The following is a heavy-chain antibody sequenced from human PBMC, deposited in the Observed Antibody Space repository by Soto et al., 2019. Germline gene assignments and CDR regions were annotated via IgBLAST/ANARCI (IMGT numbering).Heavy chain of an antibody. CDR3: ARDPRSATFGYYYYGMDV. CDR1: GGSISSGGYY. J-gene: IGHJ6*02. V-gene: IGHV4-31*03. CDR2: IYYSGST. D-gene: IGHD3-10*01. Sequence: SETLSLTCTVSGGSISSGGYYWSWIRQHPGKGLEWIGYIYYSGSTYYNPSLKSRVTISVDTSKNQFSLKLSSVTAADTAVYYCARDPRSATFGYYYYGMDVWGQGTTVTVSS.